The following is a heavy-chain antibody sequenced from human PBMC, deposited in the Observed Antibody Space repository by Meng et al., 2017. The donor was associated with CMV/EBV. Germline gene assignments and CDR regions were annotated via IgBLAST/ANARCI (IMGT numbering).Heavy chain of an antibody. Sequence: ASVKVSCKASGYTFTSYYMHWLRQAPGQGLEWMGIINPSGGSTSYAQKFQGRVTMTRDTSTSTVYMELSSLRSEDTAVYYCARDQRDSSGYYQYYFDYWGQGTLVTVSS. CDR3: ARDQRDSSGYYQYYFDY. CDR1: GYTFTSYY. J-gene: IGHJ4*02. D-gene: IGHD3-22*01. V-gene: IGHV1-46*01. CDR2: INPSGGST.